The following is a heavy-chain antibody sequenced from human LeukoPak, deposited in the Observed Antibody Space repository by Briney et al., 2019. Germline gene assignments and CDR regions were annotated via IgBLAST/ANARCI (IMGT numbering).Heavy chain of an antibody. CDR2: INYSGNT. J-gene: IGHJ4*02. Sequence: PSETLSLTCAVSGGSLSGYYWTWVRQTPGKGLEWIGEINYSGNTNYNRSLKSRGTISADTYKNQLSLRLSSVTAADPAVYYCARRGTAYCRGGNCYSDKYFDYWGQGTQVTVSS. CDR3: ARRGTAYCRGGNCYSDKYFDY. D-gene: IGHD2-15*01. V-gene: IGHV4-34*01. CDR1: GGSLSGYY.